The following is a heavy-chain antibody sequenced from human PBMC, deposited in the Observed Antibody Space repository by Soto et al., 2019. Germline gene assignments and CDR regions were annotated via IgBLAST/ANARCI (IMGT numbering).Heavy chain of an antibody. Sequence: QVQLVESGGGVVQPGRSLRLSCAASGFTFSSYAMHWVRQAPGKGLEWVAVISYDGSNKYYADSVKGRFTISRDNSKNTLYLQMNSLRAEDTAVYYCAREHYYGSGSSPLFDYWGQGTLVTVSS. CDR1: GFTFSSYA. J-gene: IGHJ4*02. CDR3: AREHYYGSGSSPLFDY. D-gene: IGHD3-10*01. CDR2: ISYDGSNK. V-gene: IGHV3-30-3*01.